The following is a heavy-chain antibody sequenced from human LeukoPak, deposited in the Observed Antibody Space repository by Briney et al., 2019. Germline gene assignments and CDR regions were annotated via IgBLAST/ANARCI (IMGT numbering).Heavy chain of an antibody. V-gene: IGHV3-30*18. Sequence: GRSLRLSCAASGFSFSSYGMHWVRQAPGKGLEWEALTSYDGSNKYYGDSVKGRFTISRDNSKNTLYLQMNSLRAQDTAVYYCAKMPGDFWSAFYHYFDFWGQGTLVTVSS. D-gene: IGHD3-3*01. CDR2: TSYDGSNK. J-gene: IGHJ4*02. CDR1: GFSFSSYG. CDR3: AKMPGDFWSAFYHYFDF.